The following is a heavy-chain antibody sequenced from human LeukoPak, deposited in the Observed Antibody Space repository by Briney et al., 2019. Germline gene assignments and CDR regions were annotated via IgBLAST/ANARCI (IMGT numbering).Heavy chain of an antibody. CDR1: GGSISSGSYY. D-gene: IGHD3-16*01. Sequence: SETLSLTCTVSGGSISSGSYYRSWIRQPAGKGLEWIGRIYTSGSTNYNPSLKSRVTISVDTSKNQFSLKLSSVTAADTAVYYCARDMIPYYGMDVWGQGTTVTVSS. CDR3: ARDMIPYYGMDV. J-gene: IGHJ6*02. V-gene: IGHV4-61*02. CDR2: IYTSGST.